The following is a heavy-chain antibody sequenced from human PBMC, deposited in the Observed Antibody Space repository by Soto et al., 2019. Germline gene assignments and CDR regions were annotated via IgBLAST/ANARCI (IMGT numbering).Heavy chain of an antibody. CDR1: GGTFNKNC. D-gene: IGHD2-21*02. CDR3: ARARMNFDRSGDSGRRLVDA. J-gene: IGHJ5*01. V-gene: IGHV1-69*01. Sequence: QVQLVQSWAEVKKPGSSVKVSCKASGGTFNKNCFTWVRQAPGQGLEWMGGLIPIFGTASYARTFQGRVRIFVDESMSTAYMVLTSLRQEDPDVYSCARARMNFDRSGDSGRRLVDAGGHGALVNAAS. CDR2: LIPIFGTA.